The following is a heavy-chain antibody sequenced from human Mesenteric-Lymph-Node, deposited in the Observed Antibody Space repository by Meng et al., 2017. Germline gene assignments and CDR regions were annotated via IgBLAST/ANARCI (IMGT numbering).Heavy chain of an antibody. CDR1: GFTFSSYA. J-gene: IGHJ4*02. V-gene: IGHV4-38-2*01. CDR2: IFYGGST. Sequence: ESLKISCAASGFTFSSYAMSWVRQPPGKGLEWIGTIFYGGSTYYNPSLRSRVSISLDTSKNQFALRLSSVTAADTAVYYCARMNTVATVLFDYWGQGTVVTVSS. CDR3: ARMNTVATVLFDY. D-gene: IGHD5-12*01.